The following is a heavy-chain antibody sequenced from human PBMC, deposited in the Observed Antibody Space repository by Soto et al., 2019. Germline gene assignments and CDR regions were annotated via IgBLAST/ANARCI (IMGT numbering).Heavy chain of an antibody. Sequence: ASVKVSCKASGYTFTSYAMHWVRQAPGQRLEWMGWINAGNGNTKYSQKFQGRVTITRDTSASTAYMELSSLRSEDTAVYYCARGGPPPRVTEALFDYWGQGTLVTVSS. CDR1: GYTFTSYA. V-gene: IGHV1-3*01. CDR2: INAGNGNT. D-gene: IGHD4-4*01. CDR3: ARGGPPPRVTEALFDY. J-gene: IGHJ4*02.